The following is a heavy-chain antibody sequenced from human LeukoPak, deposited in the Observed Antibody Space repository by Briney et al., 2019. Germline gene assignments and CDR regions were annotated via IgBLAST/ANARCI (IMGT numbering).Heavy chain of an antibody. D-gene: IGHD3-16*01. V-gene: IGHV1-46*01. CDR3: ARCPPTCDY. Sequence: ASVKVSCKASGYTFTSYYIHWVRQAPGQGLEWMGIINPSGGSSSSAQKFQGRVTMTRNTSISTAYMELSSLRSEDTAVYYCARCPPTCDYWGQGTLVTVSS. CDR2: INPSGGSS. CDR1: GYTFTSYY. J-gene: IGHJ4*02.